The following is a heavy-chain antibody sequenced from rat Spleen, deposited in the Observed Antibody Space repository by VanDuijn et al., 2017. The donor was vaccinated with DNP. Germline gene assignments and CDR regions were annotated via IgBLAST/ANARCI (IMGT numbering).Heavy chain of an antibody. CDR2: INSAGTT. CDR3: ARWPGYNPPYAMDA. D-gene: IGHD1-4*01. CDR1: GYSITSSYR. V-gene: IGHV3-3*01. Sequence: EVQLQESGPGLVKPSQSLSLTCSVTGYSITSSYRWNWIRKFPGNKLEWMGSINSAGTTNYNPSLKSRISITRDTSKNQFFLQLNSVSTEDTATYHCARWPGYNPPYAMDAWGQGTSVTVSS. J-gene: IGHJ4*01.